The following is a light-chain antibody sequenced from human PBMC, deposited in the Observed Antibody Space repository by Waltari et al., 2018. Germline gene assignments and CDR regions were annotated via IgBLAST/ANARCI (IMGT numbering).Light chain of an antibody. J-gene: IGKJ2*01. CDR1: QSVRTN. CDR3: QQYNDWPYT. CDR2: AAS. V-gene: IGKV3-15*01. Sequence: EIVMTQSPVTLSVSPGERAALSCRPSQSVRTNVAWYQQRPGQTPRLLIYAASTRATEIPAGFSGSGSGTEFTLTISSLQSEDFAVYYCQQYNDWPYTFGQGTKLEIK.